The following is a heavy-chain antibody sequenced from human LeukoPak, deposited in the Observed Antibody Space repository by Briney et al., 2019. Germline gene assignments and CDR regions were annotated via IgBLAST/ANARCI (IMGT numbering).Heavy chain of an antibody. CDR1: GFTFSSYW. V-gene: IGHV3-74*01. CDR2: INSDAGST. Sequence: QPGGSLRLSCAASGFTFSSYWVHWVRQVPGKGLVWVSRINSDAGSTNYADSVKGRFTISRDNAKNTLYLQMNSLRAEDTAVYYCTRVRGYDFDFWGQGTLVTVSS. CDR3: TRVRGYDFDF. J-gene: IGHJ4*02. D-gene: IGHD5-12*01.